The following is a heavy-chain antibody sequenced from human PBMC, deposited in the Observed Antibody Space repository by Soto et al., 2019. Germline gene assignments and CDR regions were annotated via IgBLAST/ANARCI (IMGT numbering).Heavy chain of an antibody. CDR1: GGSFNGYY. J-gene: IGHJ4*02. CDR2: VNQSGST. Sequence: QVQLQQWGAGLLKPSETLSLTCAVSGGSFNGYYWSWIRQSPGKGLEWIGEVNQSGSTNYSPSLKSRVTISVDTSKNQFSLKLTSVTAADTAVYYCASGWTQGRSAYYGDYWGQGTLVTVSS. CDR3: ASGWTQGRSAYYGDY. D-gene: IGHD3-3*01. V-gene: IGHV4-34*01.